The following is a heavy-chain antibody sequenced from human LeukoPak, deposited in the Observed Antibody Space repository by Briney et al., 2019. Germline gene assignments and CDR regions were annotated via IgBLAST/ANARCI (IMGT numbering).Heavy chain of an antibody. CDR2: LFSGGDT. J-gene: IGHJ4*01. CDR3: APQGFDSGFDY. D-gene: IGHD2-21*01. CDR1: GFSFSRYY. V-gene: IGHV3-66*01. Sequence: PRRSLRLSCTSSGFSFSRYYISWVRQAPGKRLESISVLFSGGDTYYAYSVRDRFGVSRDSSSATLFIQMNSLRVDDTAVYYCAPQGFDSGFDYWGHGTTVTVSS.